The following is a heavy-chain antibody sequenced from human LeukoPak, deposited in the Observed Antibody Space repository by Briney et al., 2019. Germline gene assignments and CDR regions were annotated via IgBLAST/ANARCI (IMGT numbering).Heavy chain of an antibody. J-gene: IGHJ5*02. D-gene: IGHD2-8*01. CDR1: GGSISSGSYY. CDR3: ARGVVVLMAYGNWFDP. V-gene: IGHV4-61*02. CDR2: IYTSGST. Sequence: SETLSLTCTVSGGSISSGSYYWSWIRQPAGKGLEWIGRIYTSGSTNYNPSLKSRVTISVDTSKNQFSLKLSSVTAADTAVYYCARGVVVLMAYGNWFDPWGQGTLVTVSS.